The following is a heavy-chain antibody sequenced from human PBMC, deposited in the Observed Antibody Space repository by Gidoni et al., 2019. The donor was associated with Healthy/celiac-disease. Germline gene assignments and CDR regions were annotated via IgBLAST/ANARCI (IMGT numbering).Heavy chain of an antibody. D-gene: IGHD5-18*01. J-gene: IGHJ3*02. CDR2: IWYDGSNK. V-gene: IGHV3-33*01. Sequence: VRLLESWGGVGQPGRFMILSCAASGFTFGSYGMYWVRQAPGKGLELVAVIWYDGSNKYYADSVKGRFTISRDNSKNTLYLQMNILRAEDTAVYYCARAGDSYGNRGAFDIWGQGTMVTVSS. CDR1: GFTFGSYG. CDR3: ARAGDSYGNRGAFDI.